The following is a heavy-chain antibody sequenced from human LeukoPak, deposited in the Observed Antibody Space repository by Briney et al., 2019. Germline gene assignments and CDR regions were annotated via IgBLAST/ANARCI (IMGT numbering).Heavy chain of an antibody. Sequence: PSETLSLTCTVSGGSIGSSSYYWSWMRQPAGKGLEWIGRIYTSGSTNYNPSLKSRATMSVDTSKNQFSLKLSSVTAADTAVYYCARRFPHPILNYGSGSYNYWGQGTLVTVSS. V-gene: IGHV4-61*02. D-gene: IGHD3-10*01. J-gene: IGHJ4*02. CDR1: GGSIGSSSYY. CDR3: ARRFPHPILNYGSGSYNY. CDR2: IYTSGST.